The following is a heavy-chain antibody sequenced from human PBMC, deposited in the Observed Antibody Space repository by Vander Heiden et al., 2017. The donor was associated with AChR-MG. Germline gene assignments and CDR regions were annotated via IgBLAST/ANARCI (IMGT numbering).Heavy chain of an antibody. CDR2: IFPDDSEI. CDR1: GDIVTDYW. CDR3: ARKQAYGNAYYGDFHY. Sequence: EVHLVQSGAELRNPGESVTISCKASGDIVTDYWIAWVGQMPGKGREWMAMIFPDDSEIRYSPSFRGQFSLSFDKSISTTYLQLNNLKASDTATYFCARKQAYGNAYYGDFHYWGQGTQVTVSS. J-gene: IGHJ4*02. D-gene: IGHD3-10*01. V-gene: IGHV5-51*03.